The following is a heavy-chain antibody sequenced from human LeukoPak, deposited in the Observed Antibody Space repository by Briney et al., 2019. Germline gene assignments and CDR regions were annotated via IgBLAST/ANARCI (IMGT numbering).Heavy chain of an antibody. Sequence: GGSLRLSCAASGSTFSSYSMNWVRQAPGKGLEWVSYISSSSSTIYYADSVKGRFTISRDNAKNSLYLQMNSLRAEDTAVYYCARISNSSSRSFDYWGQGTLVTVSS. CDR3: ARISNSSSRSFDY. V-gene: IGHV3-48*01. CDR1: GSTFSSYS. J-gene: IGHJ4*02. CDR2: ISSSSSTI. D-gene: IGHD6-6*01.